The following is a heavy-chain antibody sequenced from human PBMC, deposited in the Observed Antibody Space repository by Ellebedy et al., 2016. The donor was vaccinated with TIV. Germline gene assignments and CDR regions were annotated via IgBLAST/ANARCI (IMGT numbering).Heavy chain of an antibody. CDR3: ARHGRNYYYGMDV. CDR2: IYPGDSDT. Sequence: PGGSLRLSCKGSGYSFTSYWIGWVRQMPGKGLEWMGIIYPGDSDTRYSPSFQGQVTISADKSISTAYLQWSSLKASDTAMYYCARHGRNYYYGMDVWGQGTTVTVSS. J-gene: IGHJ6*02. CDR1: GYSFTSYW. V-gene: IGHV5-51*01. D-gene: IGHD2-15*01.